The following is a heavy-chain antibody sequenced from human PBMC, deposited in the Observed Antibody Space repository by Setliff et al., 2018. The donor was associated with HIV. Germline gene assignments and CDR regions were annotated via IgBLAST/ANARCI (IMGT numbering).Heavy chain of an antibody. CDR2: INPNNGGT. CDR3: TRPRVFDSFDV. Sequence: ASVKVSCKGLGYIVTGNYMNWVRQAPGQGLEWMRRINPNNGGTNYAQKFQGRVTMTLDTSTSTAYLELKGLTSDDTAVYYCTRPRVFDSFDVWGPGTMVTVSS. CDR1: GYIVTGNY. J-gene: IGHJ3*01. V-gene: IGHV1-2*06.